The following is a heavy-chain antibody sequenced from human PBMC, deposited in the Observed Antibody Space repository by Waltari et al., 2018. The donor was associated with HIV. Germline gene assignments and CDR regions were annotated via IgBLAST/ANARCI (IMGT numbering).Heavy chain of an antibody. V-gene: IGHV1-69*01. J-gene: IGHJ5*02. D-gene: IGHD3-10*01. CDR1: RGSFSSYG. CDR3: ARDNGSGYAEMFDP. CDR2: FIPVFGTP. Sequence: QVQLVQSGAEVKKPGSSVKVSCKASRGSFSSYGISWVRQAPGQGLEWMGGFIPVFGTPNYAQKVQGRVTSTADESRSTVYMELSSLRSEDTAVYYCARDNGSGYAEMFDPWGQGTLVTVSS.